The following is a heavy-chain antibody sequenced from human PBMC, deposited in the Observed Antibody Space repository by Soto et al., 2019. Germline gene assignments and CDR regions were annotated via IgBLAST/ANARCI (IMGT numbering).Heavy chain of an antibody. CDR1: GFTFSNYA. CDR2: ISGGGSST. CDR3: AKPFFYCSGGICSESVVGMDV. D-gene: IGHD2-15*01. V-gene: IGHV3-23*01. Sequence: GGSLRLSCAASGFTFSNYAMSWVRQAPGKGLEWVSAISGGGSSTYYADSVKGRFTISRDNSKNTLYLQMNSLRAEDTAVYYCAKPFFYCSGGICSESVVGMDVWGQGTTVTVSS. J-gene: IGHJ6*02.